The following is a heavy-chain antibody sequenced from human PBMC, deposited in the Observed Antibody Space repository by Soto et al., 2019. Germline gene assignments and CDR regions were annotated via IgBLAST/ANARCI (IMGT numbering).Heavy chain of an antibody. CDR1: GGSISSSSYY. CDR2: IYYSGST. CDR3: ASFPYSTVIDYYYYGMYV. Sequence: SETLSLTCTVSGGSISSSSYYWGWIRQPPGKGLEWIGSIYYSGSTYYNPSLKSRVTISVDTSKNQFSLKLSSVTAADTAVYYCASFPYSTVIDYYYYGMYVWGQGTTVTVSS. D-gene: IGHD4-17*01. J-gene: IGHJ6*02. V-gene: IGHV4-39*01.